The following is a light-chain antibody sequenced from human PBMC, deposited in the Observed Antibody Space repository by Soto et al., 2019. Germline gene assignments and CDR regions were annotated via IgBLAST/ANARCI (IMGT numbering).Light chain of an antibody. CDR1: QSVKTF. V-gene: IGKV3-11*01. CDR3: QQRSNWPSIT. Sequence: EIVLTQSPATLSLSPGQRATLSCRASQSVKTFLVWYQHRPGQAPRVLIYDASHRASGIPARFSGSGSGTDFTLTISSLQSEDFAVYYCQQRSNWPSITFGQGTRLEI. J-gene: IGKJ5*01. CDR2: DAS.